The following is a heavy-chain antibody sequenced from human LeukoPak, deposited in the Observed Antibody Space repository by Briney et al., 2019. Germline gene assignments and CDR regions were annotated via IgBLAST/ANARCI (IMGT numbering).Heavy chain of an antibody. V-gene: IGHV4-39*01. CDR2: IYYSGST. CDR1: GGSISSSSYY. D-gene: IGHD3-22*01. CDR3: ARLDYYDSSGYLDY. Sequence: SETLSPTCIVSGGSISSSSYYWGWIRQPPGKGLEWIGSIYYSGSTYYNPSLKSRVTISVDTSKNQFSLKLSSVTAADTAVYYCARLDYYDSSGYLDYWGQGTLVTVSS. J-gene: IGHJ4*02.